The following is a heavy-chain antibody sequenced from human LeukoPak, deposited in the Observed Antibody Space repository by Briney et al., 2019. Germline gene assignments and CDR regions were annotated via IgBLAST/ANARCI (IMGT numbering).Heavy chain of an antibody. V-gene: IGHV3-30*02. CDR2: IRYDGSNK. CDR1: GFTFSSYG. CDR3: ARVDPESGGWSNYYFDY. Sequence: GGSLRLSCAASGFTFSSYGMHWVRQAPGKGLEWVAFIRYDGSNKYYADSVKGRFTISRDNAKNSLYLQMNSLRAEDTAVYYCARVDPESGGWSNYYFDYWGQGTLVTVSS. D-gene: IGHD6-19*01. J-gene: IGHJ4*02.